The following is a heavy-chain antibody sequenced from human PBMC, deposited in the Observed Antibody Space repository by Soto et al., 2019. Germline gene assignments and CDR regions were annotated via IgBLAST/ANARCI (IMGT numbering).Heavy chain of an antibody. J-gene: IGHJ4*02. V-gene: IGHV4-61*01. Sequence: SETLSLTCTVSGDSVSSGTYYWSWIRQPPGKGLEWIAYIYYTGSTNYNPSLKSRVTISVDTSKSQLSLKLSSVTAADTAVYYCARGRGSYSSNFDYWGQGTLVTVSS. D-gene: IGHD1-26*01. CDR2: IYYTGST. CDR3: ARGRGSYSSNFDY. CDR1: GDSVSSGTYY.